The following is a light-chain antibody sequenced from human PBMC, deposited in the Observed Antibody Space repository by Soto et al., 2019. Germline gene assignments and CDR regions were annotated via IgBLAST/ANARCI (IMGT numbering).Light chain of an antibody. V-gene: IGLV1-44*01. Sequence: QPVLTQPPSASGTPGQRVTISCSGSSSIIGSNSVNWYQQLPGTAPKLLIYSKNQRPSGVPDRFSGSKSGTSASLAISGLQSEDEGNYYCAAWDDSLNGPVFGGGTKLTVL. CDR1: SSIIGSNS. CDR2: SKN. J-gene: IGLJ3*02. CDR3: AAWDDSLNGPV.